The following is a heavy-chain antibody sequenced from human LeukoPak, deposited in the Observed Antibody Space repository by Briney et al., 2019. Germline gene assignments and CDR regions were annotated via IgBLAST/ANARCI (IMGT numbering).Heavy chain of an antibody. D-gene: IGHD4-11*01. CDR3: AGVRMTTAHDAFDM. Sequence: PGGSLRLSCAASGFTFSSYSMNWVRQAPGKGLEWVSYISSSSSTIYYADSVKGRFTISRDNAKNSLYLQMNSLRAEDTAVYYCAGVRMTTAHDAFDMWGQGTMVIVSS. J-gene: IGHJ3*02. CDR2: ISSSSSTI. V-gene: IGHV3-48*01. CDR1: GFTFSSYS.